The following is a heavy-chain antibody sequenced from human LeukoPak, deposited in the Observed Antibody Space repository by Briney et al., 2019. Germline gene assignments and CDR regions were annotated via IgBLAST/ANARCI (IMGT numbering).Heavy chain of an antibody. CDR1: GYTFTSYD. D-gene: IGHD5-24*01. CDR3: ARDGYNSRYYYYCYGMDV. J-gene: IGHJ6*02. CDR2: MNPNSGNT. V-gene: IGHV1-8*01. Sequence: ASVKVSCTASGYTFTSYDINWVRQATGQGLEWMGWMNPNSGNTGYAQKFQGRVTMTRNTSISTAYMELSSLRSEDTAVYYCARDGYNSRYYYYCYGMDVWGQGTTVTVSS.